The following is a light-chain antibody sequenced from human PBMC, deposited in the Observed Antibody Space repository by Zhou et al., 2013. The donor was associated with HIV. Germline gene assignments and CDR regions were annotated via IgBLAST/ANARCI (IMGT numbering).Light chain of an antibody. CDR1: QSIGTW. CDR3: QQYSNYLNT. V-gene: IGKV1-5*03. Sequence: EIQMTQSPSALSAAAGDRVTITCRASQSIGTWLAWYQQKPGKAPKLLIYRASNLQRGVPKRFSGSASGTDFTLTISSLQPDDFATYYCQQYSNYLNTFGQGTKLEIK. CDR2: RAS. J-gene: IGKJ2*01.